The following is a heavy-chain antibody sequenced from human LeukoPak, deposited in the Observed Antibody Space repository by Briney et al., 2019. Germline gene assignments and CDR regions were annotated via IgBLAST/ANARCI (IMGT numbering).Heavy chain of an antibody. CDR3: AKAIWVAATSSWFCLDY. CDR1: GFTFSSYA. D-gene: IGHD3-10*01. Sequence: GGSLRLSCAASGFTFSSYAMSWVRQAPGKGLEWVSAISGSGGSTYYADSVKGRFTISRDNSRNTLYLQMNSLRPEDTAVYYCAKAIWVAATSSWFCLDYWGQGALVTVSS. CDR2: ISGSGGST. J-gene: IGHJ4*02. V-gene: IGHV3-23*01.